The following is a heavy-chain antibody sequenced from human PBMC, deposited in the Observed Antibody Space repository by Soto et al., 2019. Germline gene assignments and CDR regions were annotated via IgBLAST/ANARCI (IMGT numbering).Heavy chain of an antibody. Sequence: GASVKVSCKASGYSISAYYIHWVRQAPGQGLEWMGWIDPKNGGTVSAQKFQGRLTMTRDTPISTVYMDLSGLTSDDTALYYCGRDDYGIFPYWGQGSLVTSPQ. D-gene: IGHD3-10*01. CDR1: GYSISAYY. V-gene: IGHV1-2*02. J-gene: IGHJ4*02. CDR3: GRDDYGIFPY. CDR2: IDPKNGGT.